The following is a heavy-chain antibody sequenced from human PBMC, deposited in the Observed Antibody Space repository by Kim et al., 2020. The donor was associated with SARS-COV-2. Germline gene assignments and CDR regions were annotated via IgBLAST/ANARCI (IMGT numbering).Heavy chain of an antibody. Sequence: ASVKVSCKASGYTFTGYYMHWVRQAPGQGLEWMGWINPNSGGTNYAQKFQGRVTMTRDTSISTAYMELSRLRSDDTAVYYCARDLRDSSSWYGGAEYFQHWGQGTLVTVSS. CDR3: ARDLRDSSSWYGGAEYFQH. J-gene: IGHJ1*01. CDR1: GYTFTGYY. CDR2: INPNSGGT. V-gene: IGHV1-2*02. D-gene: IGHD6-13*01.